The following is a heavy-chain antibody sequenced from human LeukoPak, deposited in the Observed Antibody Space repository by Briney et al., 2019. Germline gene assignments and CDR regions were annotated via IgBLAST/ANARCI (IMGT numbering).Heavy chain of an antibody. CDR2: VYYSGST. CDR3: ARSGRTGKGFAIDY. V-gene: IGHV4-59*01. D-gene: IGHD3/OR15-3a*01. J-gene: IGHJ4*02. Sequence: SETLSLTCKVSGDCICSYSWSWIRPPPGVGLEWVGYVYYSGSTNYNPSLKSRVTISVETSKTQFSLELTSVTAADTAVYYCARSGRTGKGFAIDYWAREPWSPSPQ. CDR1: GDCICSYS.